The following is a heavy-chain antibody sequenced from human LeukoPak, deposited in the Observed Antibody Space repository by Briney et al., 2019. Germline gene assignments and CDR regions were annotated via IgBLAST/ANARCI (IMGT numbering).Heavy chain of an antibody. J-gene: IGHJ5*02. Sequence: SETLSLTCTVSGGSISSGGYYWSWIRQHPGKGLEWIGYIYYSGSTNYNPSLKSRVTISVDTSKNQFSLKLSSVTAADTAVYYCARANRGSLGFDPWGQGTLVTVSS. V-gene: IGHV4-61*08. CDR1: GGSISSGGYY. D-gene: IGHD2/OR15-2a*01. CDR2: IYYSGST. CDR3: ARANRGSLGFDP.